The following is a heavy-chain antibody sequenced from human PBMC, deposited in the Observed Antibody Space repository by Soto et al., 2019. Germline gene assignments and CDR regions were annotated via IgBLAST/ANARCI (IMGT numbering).Heavy chain of an antibody. V-gene: IGHV1-69*12. CDR2: IIPIFGTA. J-gene: IGHJ4*02. Sequence: QVQLVQSGAEVKKPASSVQVSCKASGGTFSRYAISRVRQAPGQGLEGMGGIIPIFGTANDAEKFQGRVTNTADESTSTAYMGLSSLRSENTAVYYCARESRYCSGGSCYCLPGIDYWGQGTLVAVSS. D-gene: IGHD2-15*01. CDR3: ARESRYCSGGSCYCLPGIDY. CDR1: GGTFSRYA.